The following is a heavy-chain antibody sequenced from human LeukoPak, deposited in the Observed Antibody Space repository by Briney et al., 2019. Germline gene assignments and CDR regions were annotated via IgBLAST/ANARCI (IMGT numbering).Heavy chain of an antibody. CDR2: ISSSNSFI. J-gene: IGHJ4*02. CDR3: ARGTNWSPLDFDY. V-gene: IGHV3-21*01. D-gene: IGHD1-20*01. CDR1: GFTFTTYW. Sequence: PGGSLRLSCAASGFTFTTYWMHWVRQAPGKGLEWVSSISSSNSFIYYADSMKGRFTISRDNAKNSLYLQMNSLRAEDTAVYYCARGTNWSPLDFDYWGQGTLVTVSS.